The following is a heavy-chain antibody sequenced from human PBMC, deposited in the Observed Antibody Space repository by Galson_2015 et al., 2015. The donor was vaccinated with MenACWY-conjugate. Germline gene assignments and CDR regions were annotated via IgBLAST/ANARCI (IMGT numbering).Heavy chain of an antibody. J-gene: IGHJ4*02. D-gene: IGHD2-15*01. Sequence: SLRLCCAASGSTFSGSDLHWVRQASGKGLEWVGRVRSAYYTYVTWYAASVKGRFTISRDDSQNTAYLQLDSLKSEDTAVYYCLMEGGHWGQGTLVTVSS. V-gene: IGHV3-73*01. CDR3: LMEGGH. CDR1: GSTFSGSD. CDR2: VRSAYYTYVT.